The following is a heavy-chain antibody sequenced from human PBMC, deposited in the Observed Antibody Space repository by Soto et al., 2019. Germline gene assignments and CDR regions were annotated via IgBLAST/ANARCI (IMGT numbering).Heavy chain of an antibody. CDR3: ARQTRYSSSWYSPLDGMDV. CDR2: IIPIFGTA. Sequence: SVKVSCKTSGGTFSSYAISWVRQAPGQGLEWMGGIIPIFGTANYAQKFQGRVTITADESTSTAYMELSSLRSEDTAVYYCARQTRYSSSWYSPLDGMDVWGQGTTVTVSS. J-gene: IGHJ6*02. D-gene: IGHD6-13*01. V-gene: IGHV1-69*13. CDR1: GGTFSSYA.